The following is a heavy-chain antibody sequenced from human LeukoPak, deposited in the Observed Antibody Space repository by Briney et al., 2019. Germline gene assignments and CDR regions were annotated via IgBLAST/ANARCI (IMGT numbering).Heavy chain of an antibody. Sequence: SQTLSLTCAISGDSVSSNIAAWSCIPQSPSRGLEWLGRTYYKYKWYYDFAISVKSRITITPDTSKNQFSLHLNSVTPEDAAVYYCARAPGIAVAGRADFDYWGQGTLVTVSS. CDR3: ARAPGIAVAGRADFDY. CDR1: GDSVSSNIAA. J-gene: IGHJ4*02. D-gene: IGHD6-19*01. CDR2: TYYKYKWYY. V-gene: IGHV6-1*01.